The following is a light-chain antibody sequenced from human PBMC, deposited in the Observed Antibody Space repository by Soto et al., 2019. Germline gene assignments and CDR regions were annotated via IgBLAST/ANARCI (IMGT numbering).Light chain of an antibody. J-gene: IGKJ1*01. CDR3: QQYGSSPPS. CDR2: CAS. CDR1: QSVNSNY. Sequence: EIVLTQSPGTPSLPPGERATLSCRASQSVNSNYVDWYRRKPGQAPSLLLYCASTRDPGIPGRFSGSGSGTDFTLTITRLEPEDFAVYYCQQYGSSPPSFGQGTKVEIK. V-gene: IGKV3-20*01.